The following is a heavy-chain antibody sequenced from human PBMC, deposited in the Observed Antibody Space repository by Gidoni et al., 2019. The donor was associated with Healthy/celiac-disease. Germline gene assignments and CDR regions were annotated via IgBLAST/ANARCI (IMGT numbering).Heavy chain of an antibody. Sequence: QVQLQQWGAGLLKPSETLSLTCAVYGGSFSGYYWSWIRQPPGKGLEWIGEINHSGSTNYNPSLKSRVTISVDTSKNQFSLKLSSVTAADTAVYYCARDRRAAAPRWFDPWGQGTLVTVSS. J-gene: IGHJ5*02. D-gene: IGHD6-13*01. V-gene: IGHV4-34*01. CDR2: INHSGST. CDR1: GGSFSGYY. CDR3: ARDRRAAAPRWFDP.